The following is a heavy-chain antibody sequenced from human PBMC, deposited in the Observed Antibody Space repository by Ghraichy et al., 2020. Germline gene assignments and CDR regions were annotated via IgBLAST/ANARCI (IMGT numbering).Heavy chain of an antibody. CDR2: ISSSGAYI. J-gene: IGHJ4*02. CDR1: GFTFNDYS. CDR3: AKKAFIEANGYKHGALIDY. D-gene: IGHD5-24*01. Sequence: GGSLRLSCAASGFTFNDYSMNWVRQAPRKGLEWVSSISSSGAYISYADSVKGRFTISRDNAKNSLFLQMNSLRAEDTAVYYCAKKAFIEANGYKHGALIDYWGQGTLVTVSS. V-gene: IGHV3-21*01.